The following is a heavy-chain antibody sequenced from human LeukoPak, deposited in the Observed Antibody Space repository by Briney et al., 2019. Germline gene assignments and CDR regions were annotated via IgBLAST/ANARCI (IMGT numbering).Heavy chain of an antibody. CDR3: AKMNGYFEY. J-gene: IGHJ4*02. V-gene: IGHV3-23*01. D-gene: IGHD1-1*01. CDR2: ITGDGTTT. Sequence: GGSLRLSCEASGLTFSNHGMSWVRQAPGKGLQWVSAITGDGTTTHYADSVKGRFTISRDNSKNMLYLQMSSLRAEDTAVYYCAKMNGYFEYWGQGALVPVSS. CDR1: GLTFSNHG.